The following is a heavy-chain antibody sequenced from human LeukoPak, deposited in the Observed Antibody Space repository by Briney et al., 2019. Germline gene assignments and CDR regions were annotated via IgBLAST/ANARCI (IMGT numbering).Heavy chain of an antibody. CDR3: ARAGYCSGDTCYNYNYYMDV. V-gene: IGHV3-48*03. J-gene: IGHJ6*03. CDR2: ISSSGSTI. CDR1: GFTFSSYE. Sequence: GGSLRLSCAASGFTFSSYEMNWVRQAPGKGLEWVSYISSSGSTIYYADSVKGRCTISRDNSKNTLYLQMNSLRAEDTAVYYCARAGYCSGDTCYNYNYYMDVWGKGTTVTVSS. D-gene: IGHD2-15*01.